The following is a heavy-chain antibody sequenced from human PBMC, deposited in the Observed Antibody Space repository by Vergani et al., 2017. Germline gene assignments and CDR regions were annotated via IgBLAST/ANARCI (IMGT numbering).Heavy chain of an antibody. J-gene: IGHJ4*02. CDR2: IKSKAYGETT. CDR3: TTDITGVSYFYY. Sequence: EVQLVESGGGLVKPGGSLRLSCAVSGFTFSNAWMNWARQAPGKGLEWVGRIKSKAYGETTDYAAPVKGRFTISRDDSKNTLFLQMNSLKIEDTAVYYCTTDITGVSYFYYWGQGTLVTVSS. V-gene: IGHV3-15*07. CDR1: GFTFSNAW. D-gene: IGHD3-10*01.